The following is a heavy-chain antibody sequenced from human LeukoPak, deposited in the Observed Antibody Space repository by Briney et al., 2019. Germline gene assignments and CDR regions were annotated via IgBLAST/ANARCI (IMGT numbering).Heavy chain of an antibody. CDR3: ASGKKYFYDGTGYYFYYYFDY. Sequence: PSETLSLTCTVPGGSISSSSYYWGWIRQPPGKGLEWIGSIYYSGSTYYNPSLKSRVTISVDTSKNQFSLKLSSVTAADTAVYYFASGKKYFYDGTGYYFYYYFDYWGQGTLVTVSS. D-gene: IGHD3-22*01. V-gene: IGHV4-39*01. CDR2: IYYSGST. J-gene: IGHJ4*02. CDR1: GGSISSSSYY.